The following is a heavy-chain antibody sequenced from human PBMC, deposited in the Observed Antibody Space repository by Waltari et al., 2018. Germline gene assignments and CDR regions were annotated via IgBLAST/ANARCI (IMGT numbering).Heavy chain of an antibody. CDR2: ISRSGSTI. Sequence: EVQLVESGGGLVQPGGSLRPSCAASGFTFSSYEMNWVRQAPGKGLGWVSYISRSGSTIYYADSVKGRFTITRDNAKNSLYLQMNSLRAEDTAVYYCARVTSLPCWGQGTLVTVSS. J-gene: IGHJ4*02. CDR1: GFTFSSYE. D-gene: IGHD2-2*01. V-gene: IGHV3-48*03. CDR3: ARVTSLPC.